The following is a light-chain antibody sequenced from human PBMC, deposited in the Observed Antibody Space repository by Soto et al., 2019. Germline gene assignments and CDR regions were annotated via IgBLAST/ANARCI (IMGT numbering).Light chain of an antibody. CDR1: HSVSSH. CDR3: QQRALWLSIA. Sequence: EIVLTQSPATLSLSPGERVTLSCRASHSVSSHLAWYHQKAGQAPRLLIYAASNRATGVPARFSGSGPGTDFSITISSLEPEDFAVYYCQQRALWLSIAFGQGTRLEI. CDR2: AAS. J-gene: IGKJ5*01. V-gene: IGKV3D-11*02.